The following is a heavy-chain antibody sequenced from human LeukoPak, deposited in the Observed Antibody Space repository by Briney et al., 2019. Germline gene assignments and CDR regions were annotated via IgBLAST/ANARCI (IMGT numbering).Heavy chain of an antibody. Sequence: SETLSLTCTVSGGSISSYYWSWIRQPAGKGLEWIGRIYTTGSASHNPSLKSRVTMSVDTSKSQVSLKLSSVTAADTAVYYCARDTVTTPYFDYWGQGSLVTVSS. CDR2: IYTTGSA. J-gene: IGHJ4*02. V-gene: IGHV4-4*07. D-gene: IGHD1-1*01. CDR1: GGSISSYY. CDR3: ARDTVTTPYFDY.